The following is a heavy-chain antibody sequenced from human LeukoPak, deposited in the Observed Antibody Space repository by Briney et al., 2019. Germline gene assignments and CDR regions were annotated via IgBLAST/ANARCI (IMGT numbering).Heavy chain of an antibody. CDR1: GGSISSYY. Sequence: SETLSLTCTVSGGSISSYYWSWIRQPPGKGLEWSASIFYTGSASYNPSLKTRVTISVDTSKNQLFLKLSSVTAADTAVYYCARQMAVAGDFDYWGQGTLVTVSS. V-gene: IGHV4-59*08. J-gene: IGHJ4*02. D-gene: IGHD6-19*01. CDR2: IFYTGSA. CDR3: ARQMAVAGDFDY.